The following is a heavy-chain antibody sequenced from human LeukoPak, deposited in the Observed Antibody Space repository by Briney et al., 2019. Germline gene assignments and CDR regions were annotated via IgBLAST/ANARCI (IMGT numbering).Heavy chain of an antibody. J-gene: IGHJ4*02. CDR3: ARDGMYCSGGSCYADY. CDR1: GFTFSSYS. CDR2: INNDGSIT. D-gene: IGHD2-15*01. Sequence: PGGSLRLSCAASGFTFSSYSMNWVRQDPGKGLVWVSHINNDGSITNYADSVKGRFTISRDNAKNTLYLQMNSLRAEDTAVYYCARDGMYCSGGSCYADYWGQGTLVTVSS. V-gene: IGHV3-74*01.